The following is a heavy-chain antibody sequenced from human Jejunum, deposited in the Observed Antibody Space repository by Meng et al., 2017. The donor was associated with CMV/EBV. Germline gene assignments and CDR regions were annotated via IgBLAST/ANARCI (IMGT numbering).Heavy chain of an antibody. CDR1: GFNLSGSN. V-gene: IGHV3-73*01. J-gene: IGHJ4*02. CDR2: ISRKAENFAT. D-gene: IGHD4-17*01. Sequence: SGFNLSGSNIHWVRQASGKGLEWVGRISRKAENFATAYAASLRDRFTISRDDSKNTLYLQMNSLRVEDTAIYYCAKGQTTVTTGAEYWGQGTLVTVSS. CDR3: AKGQTTVTTGAEY.